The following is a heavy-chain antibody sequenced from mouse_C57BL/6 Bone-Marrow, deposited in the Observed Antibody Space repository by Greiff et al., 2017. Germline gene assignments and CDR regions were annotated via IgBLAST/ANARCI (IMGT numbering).Heavy chain of an antibody. J-gene: IGHJ2*01. CDR2: IYPRSGNT. CDR3: ARWYYVSRRDY. CDR1: GYTFTSSG. V-gene: IGHV1-81*01. D-gene: IGHD1-1*01. Sequence: QVQLQQSGAELARPGASVKLSCKASGYTFTSSGISWVKQRTGQGLEWIGEIYPRSGNTYYNEKFKGKATLTADKSSSTAYMELRSLTSEDSAVYFCARWYYVSRRDYWGEGTTRTVSS.